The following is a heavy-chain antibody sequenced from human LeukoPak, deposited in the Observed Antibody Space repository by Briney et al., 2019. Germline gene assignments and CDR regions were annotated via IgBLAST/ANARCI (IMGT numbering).Heavy chain of an antibody. Sequence: GGSLRLSCAASGFTFSSHAMHWVRQAPGKGLDWVAFIWADGSDQEYADSVKGRFTISRDNSKKTMYLQMNSLRAEDTAVYYCARDYIAAAGGYWGQGTLVTVSS. V-gene: IGHV3-33*01. CDR1: GFTFSSHA. D-gene: IGHD6-13*01. CDR2: IWADGSDQ. J-gene: IGHJ4*02. CDR3: ARDYIAAAGGY.